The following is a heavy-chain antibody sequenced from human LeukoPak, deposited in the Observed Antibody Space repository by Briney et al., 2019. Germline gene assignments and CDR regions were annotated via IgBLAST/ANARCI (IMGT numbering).Heavy chain of an antibody. V-gene: IGHV3-74*01. CDR2: INSDGGGA. Sequence: GGSLRLSRAASGITFGNNWMHWVRQGPGKGLVWISRINSDGGGAVCADSVKGRFTVSRDNAKNTLYLQMNSLRAEDTAVYYCARDVPHNWFDTWGQGTLVTVSS. CDR3: ARDVPHNWFDT. CDR1: GITFGNNW. J-gene: IGHJ5*02.